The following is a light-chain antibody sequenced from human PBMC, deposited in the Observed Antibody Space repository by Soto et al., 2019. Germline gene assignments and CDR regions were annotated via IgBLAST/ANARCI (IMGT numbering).Light chain of an antibody. Sequence: EIVLTQSPGTLSLSPGERATLSCRASQSLSSTYLAWYQQKPGQAPRLLIYGASNRATGIPDRFSSSGSGKDFTLTINRLEPEDFAVYYCQQYGSSPLTFGQGTKVEIK. CDR2: GAS. V-gene: IGKV3-20*01. CDR3: QQYGSSPLT. CDR1: QSLSSTY. J-gene: IGKJ1*01.